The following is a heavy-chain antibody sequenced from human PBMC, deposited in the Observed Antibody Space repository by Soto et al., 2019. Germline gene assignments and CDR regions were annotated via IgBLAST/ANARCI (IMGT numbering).Heavy chain of an antibody. CDR1: GFTFSSYA. D-gene: IGHD3-10*02. Sequence: EVQLLESGGGLVQPGGSLRLSCAASGFTFSSYAMSWVRQAPGKGLEWVSAISGSGGSTYYAAYVKCRFTIYRDNSKNTLYLQMNSLRTEDTAVYYCAKASGLFGEFDYWGQRTLVTVSS. J-gene: IGHJ4*02. V-gene: IGHV3-23*01. CDR2: ISGSGGST. CDR3: AKASGLFGEFDY.